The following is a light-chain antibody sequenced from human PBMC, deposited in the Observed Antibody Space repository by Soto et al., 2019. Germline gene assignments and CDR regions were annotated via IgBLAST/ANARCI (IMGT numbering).Light chain of an antibody. CDR2: KVS. Sequence: QSALTQPASVSGSPGQSITISCTGTSSDVGGYNYVSWYQHHPGKVPKLMIYKVSNRPSGVSNRFSGAKSGNTASLTISGLQTEDEADYYCSSYTGSSTLVFGGGTKLTVL. CDR1: SSDVGGYNY. V-gene: IGLV2-14*01. CDR3: SSYTGSSTLV. J-gene: IGLJ3*02.